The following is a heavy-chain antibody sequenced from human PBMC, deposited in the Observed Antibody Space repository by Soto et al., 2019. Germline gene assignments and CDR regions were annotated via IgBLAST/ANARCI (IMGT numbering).Heavy chain of an antibody. V-gene: IGHV3-11*06. CDR2: ISSSSSYT. CDR3: AREDDEAQLVRGHNWFDP. D-gene: IGHD6-13*01. CDR1: GFTFSDYY. Sequence: QVQLVESGGGLVKPGGSLRLSCAASGFTFSDYYMSWIRQAPGKGLEWVSYISSSSSYTNYADSVKGRFTISRDNAKNSLYLQMNSLRAEDTAVYYCAREDDEAQLVRGHNWFDPWGQGTLVTVSS. J-gene: IGHJ5*02.